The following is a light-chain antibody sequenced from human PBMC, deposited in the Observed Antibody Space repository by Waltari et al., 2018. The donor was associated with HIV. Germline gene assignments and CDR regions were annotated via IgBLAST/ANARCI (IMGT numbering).Light chain of an antibody. CDR1: SSDVGGYDY. V-gene: IGLV2-8*01. CDR3: SSYAGSSVL. Sequence: QSALTQPPSASGSPGQSVTISCTGTSSDVGGYDYVSWYQQHPGKAPKVIIFGVTKRPSGVPDRFSGSKSANTASLTVSGLQTEDEADYYCSSYAGSSVLFGGGTKLTV. CDR2: GVT. J-gene: IGLJ2*01.